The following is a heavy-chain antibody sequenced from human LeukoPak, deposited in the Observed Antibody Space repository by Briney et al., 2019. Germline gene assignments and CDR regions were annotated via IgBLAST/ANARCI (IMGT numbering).Heavy chain of an antibody. V-gene: IGHV3-48*04. CDR3: TRDPNHPGYSSGWYY. D-gene: IGHD6-19*01. J-gene: IGHJ4*02. Sequence: PGGSLRLSCAASGFTFSSFTMIWVRQAPGKGLAWVSSISHTDDPSHYADSVRGRFSISRDNAKNSLYLQKNSFRVEDTAVYYCTRDPNHPGYSSGWYYWGQGTLVTVSS. CDR1: GFTFSSFT. CDR2: ISHTDDPS.